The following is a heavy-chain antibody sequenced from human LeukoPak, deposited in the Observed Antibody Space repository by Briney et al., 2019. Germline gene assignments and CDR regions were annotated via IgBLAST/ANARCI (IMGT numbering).Heavy chain of an antibody. Sequence: GGSLRLSCAASGFTFSSYGMHWVRQAPGKGLEWVANIKQDGSEKYYVDSVKGRFTISRDNAKNSLYLQMNSLRAEDTAVYYCARDGTYDYGDFLFDYWGQGTLVTVSS. CDR1: GFTFSSYG. V-gene: IGHV3-7*03. CDR2: IKQDGSEK. J-gene: IGHJ4*02. D-gene: IGHD4-17*01. CDR3: ARDGTYDYGDFLFDY.